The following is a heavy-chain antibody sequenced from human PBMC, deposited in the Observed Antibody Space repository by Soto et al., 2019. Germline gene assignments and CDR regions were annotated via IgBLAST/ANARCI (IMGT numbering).Heavy chain of an antibody. Sequence: QVQLQQWGAGLLKPSETLSLTCAVYGGSFSGYYWSWIRQPPGKGLEWIGDINHSGSTNYNPSLTSRVTISVDTAKSQLSLRLSSVTAADTALYYCARTVCIGGCGDYWGQGTLVTVS. CDR1: GGSFSGYY. V-gene: IGHV4-34*01. J-gene: IGHJ4*02. D-gene: IGHD6-19*01. CDR2: INHSGST. CDR3: ARTVCIGGCGDY.